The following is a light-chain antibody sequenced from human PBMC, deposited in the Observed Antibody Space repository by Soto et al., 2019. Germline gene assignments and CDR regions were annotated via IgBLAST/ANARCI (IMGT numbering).Light chain of an antibody. J-gene: IGKJ1*01. CDR2: DAS. V-gene: IGKV1-5*01. CDR1: QSISSW. Sequence: DIQMTQSPSTLSASVGDRVTITFRASQSISSWLAWYQQKPGKAPKLLIYDASSLERGVPSRFSGSGYGTEFTLTISSLQPDDFATYYCHQYNSYWTFGQGTKVDIK. CDR3: HQYNSYWT.